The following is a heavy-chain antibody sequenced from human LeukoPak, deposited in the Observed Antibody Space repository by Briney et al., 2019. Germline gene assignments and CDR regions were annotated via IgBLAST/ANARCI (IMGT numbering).Heavy chain of an antibody. Sequence: SETLSLTCAVYGVSFSGYYWSWLRQPPGKGLEWIGEINQSGSTNYNPSLKSRVTISGDTSNNQFSLKLTSVTAADTAVYYCARGITGYVHWGQGTLVTVS. J-gene: IGHJ4*02. CDR3: ARGITGYVH. D-gene: IGHD1-20*01. CDR2: INQSGST. V-gene: IGHV4-34*01. CDR1: GVSFSGYY.